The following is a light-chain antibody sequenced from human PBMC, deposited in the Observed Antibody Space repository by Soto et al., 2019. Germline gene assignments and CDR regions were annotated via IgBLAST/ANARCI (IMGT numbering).Light chain of an antibody. Sequence: EIVLTQSPGTLSLSPGERATFSCRASQSVSSNYLAWYHQKPGQAPRPLIYGASSRATGIPDRFSGSGAGTDFTLTISRLESEDFAVYYCQQYGSSPWTFGQGTKVDIK. CDR2: GAS. CDR1: QSVSSNY. CDR3: QQYGSSPWT. J-gene: IGKJ1*01. V-gene: IGKV3-20*01.